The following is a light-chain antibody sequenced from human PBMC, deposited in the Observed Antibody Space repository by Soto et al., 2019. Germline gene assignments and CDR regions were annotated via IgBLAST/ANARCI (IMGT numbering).Light chain of an antibody. CDR3: QRRSNWPGLT. J-gene: IGKJ4*01. CDR2: DAS. V-gene: IGKV3-11*01. Sequence: EIVLTQSPATLSLSPGERATLSCRASQSVSSYLAWYQQKPGQAHRLLIYDASNRANGIPASFSGSGSGTDFRLTISSLGHEDFAVYYCQRRSNWPGLTFGGGTKVEIK. CDR1: QSVSSY.